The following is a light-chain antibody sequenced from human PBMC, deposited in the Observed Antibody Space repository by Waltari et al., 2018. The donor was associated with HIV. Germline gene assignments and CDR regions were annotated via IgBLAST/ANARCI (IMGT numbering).Light chain of an antibody. J-gene: IGLJ2*01. CDR2: ETR. V-gene: IGLV1-51*02. Sequence: QSVLTPPPSVSAAPGQAVTLSCSGSSSNIGRNFVSWYQHLPGTAPKLLIFETRKRPSEIPDRFSGSQSGTSATLDITGLQTGDEAEYFCGSWDSDLRAVVFGGGTKLTVL. CDR1: SSNIGRNF. CDR3: GSWDSDLRAVV.